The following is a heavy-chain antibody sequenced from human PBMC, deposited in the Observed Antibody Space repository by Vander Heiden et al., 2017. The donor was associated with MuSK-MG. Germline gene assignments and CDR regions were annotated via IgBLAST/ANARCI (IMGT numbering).Heavy chain of an antibody. CDR1: GFTFSSYA. V-gene: IGHV3-23*01. Sequence: EVQLLESGGGLVQPGGSLRLSCAASGFTFSSYAMSWVRQAPGKGLEWVSAISGSGGSTYYADSVKGRFTISRDNSKNTLYLQMNSLRAEDTAVYYCAKNYYDSSGYYYEYYFDYWGQGTLVTVSS. CDR2: ISGSGGST. CDR3: AKNYYDSSGYYYEYYFDY. J-gene: IGHJ4*02. D-gene: IGHD3-22*01.